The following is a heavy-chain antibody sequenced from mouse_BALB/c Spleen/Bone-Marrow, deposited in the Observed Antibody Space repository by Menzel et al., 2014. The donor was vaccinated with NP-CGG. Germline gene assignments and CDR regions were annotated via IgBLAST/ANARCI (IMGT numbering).Heavy chain of an antibody. CDR3: ASYYYGSSSFAY. CDR1: GFHIKDTY. J-gene: IGHJ3*01. CDR2: IDPANGNT. D-gene: IGHD1-1*01. V-gene: IGHV14-3*02. Sequence: EVMLVESGAALVKPGASAKLSCTASGFHIKDTYMHWVKQRPEQGLEWIGRIDPANGNTKYDPKFQGKATITADTSSNTAYLQLSSLTSEDTAVYYYASYYYGSSSFAYWGQGTLVTVSA.